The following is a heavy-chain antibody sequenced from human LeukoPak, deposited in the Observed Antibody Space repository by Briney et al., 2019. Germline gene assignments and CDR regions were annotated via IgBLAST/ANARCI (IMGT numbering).Heavy chain of an antibody. V-gene: IGHV3-11*06. J-gene: IGHJ4*02. Sequence: PGGSLRLSCAASGFTFSDYYMTWIRQAPGKGLEWVSSISSSSSYIYYADSVKGRFTISRDNAKNSLYLQMNSLRAEDTAVYYCARDRGYYDSSGYKFDYWGQGTLVTVSS. D-gene: IGHD3-22*01. CDR1: GFTFSDYY. CDR3: ARDRGYYDSSGYKFDY. CDR2: ISSSSSYI.